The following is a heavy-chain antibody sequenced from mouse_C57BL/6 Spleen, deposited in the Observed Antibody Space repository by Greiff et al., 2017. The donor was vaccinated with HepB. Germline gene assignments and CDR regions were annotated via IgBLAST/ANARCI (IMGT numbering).Heavy chain of an antibody. Sequence: EVMLVESEGGLVQPGSSMKLSCTASGFTFSDYYMAWVRQVPEKGLEWVANINYDGSSTYYLDSLKSRFIISRDNAKNILYLQMSSLKSEDTATYYCARGRQGVFDYWGQGTTLTVSS. V-gene: IGHV5-16*01. CDR2: INYDGSST. CDR1: GFTFSDYY. D-gene: IGHD3-2*01. CDR3: ARGRQGVFDY. J-gene: IGHJ2*01.